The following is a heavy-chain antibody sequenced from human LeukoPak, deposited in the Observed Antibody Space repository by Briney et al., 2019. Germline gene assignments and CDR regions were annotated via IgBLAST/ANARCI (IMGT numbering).Heavy chain of an antibody. Sequence: GGSLRLSCAASGFTFDDYAMHWVWQAPGKGLEWVSGISWNSGSIGYADSVKGRFTISRDNAKNSLYLQMNSLRAEDMALYYCAKADPSRAFDIWGQGTMVTVSS. V-gene: IGHV3-9*03. J-gene: IGHJ3*02. CDR1: GFTFDDYA. CDR3: AKADPSRAFDI. CDR2: ISWNSGSI.